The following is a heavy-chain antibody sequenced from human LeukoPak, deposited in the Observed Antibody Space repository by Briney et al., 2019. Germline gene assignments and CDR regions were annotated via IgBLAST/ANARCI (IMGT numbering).Heavy chain of an antibody. D-gene: IGHD5-18*01. CDR3: ARGQRGYSYDTATNGYFDY. CDR2: ISSSSSYI. J-gene: IGHJ4*02. V-gene: IGHV3-21*01. Sequence: PGGSLRLSCAASGFTFSSYSMNWVRQAPGKGLEWVSSISSSSSYIYYADSVKGRFTISRDNAKNSLYLQMNSLRAEDTAVYYCARGQRGYSYDTATNGYFDYWGQGTLVTVSS. CDR1: GFTFSSYS.